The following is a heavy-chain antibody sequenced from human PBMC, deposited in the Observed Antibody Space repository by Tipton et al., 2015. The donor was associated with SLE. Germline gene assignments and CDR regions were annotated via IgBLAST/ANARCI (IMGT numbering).Heavy chain of an antibody. CDR2: ISPYNGNT. CDR3: ARSYYGSRHYYTHVDH. CDR1: GYTFTTYD. Sequence: QLVQSGAEVKKPGASVKVSCKASGYTFTTYDISWVRQAPGQGLEWMGWISPYNGNTDSAQNLQGRVTMTADTSTTTAYMELRSLRSDDTAVYYCARSYYGSRHYYTHVDHWGQGTLVTVSS. J-gene: IGHJ4*02. D-gene: IGHD3-10*01. V-gene: IGHV1-18*01.